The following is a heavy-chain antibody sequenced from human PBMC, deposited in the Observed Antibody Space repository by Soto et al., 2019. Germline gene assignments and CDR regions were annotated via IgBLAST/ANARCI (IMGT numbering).Heavy chain of an antibody. CDR1: GDSINSDKYY. Sequence: QLQLQESGPGLVKPSETLSLTCSVSGDSINSDKYYWGWIRQPPGKGLEWIGSIYYRGNTYYNPSLQTRVTISLDKSKSQCSLKLNCVTAADSAVYFCARLEGLATISYYFDFWGQGALVTVSS. CDR3: ARLEGLATISYYFDF. CDR2: IYYRGNT. V-gene: IGHV4-39*01. J-gene: IGHJ4*02. D-gene: IGHD3-9*01.